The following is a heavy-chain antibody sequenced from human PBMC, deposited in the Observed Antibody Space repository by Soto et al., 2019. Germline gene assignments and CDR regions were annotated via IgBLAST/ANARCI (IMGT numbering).Heavy chain of an antibody. CDR1: GFTFSSYW. D-gene: IGHD5-12*01. J-gene: IGHJ4*02. CDR3: VRPPREDTGYEYYFDY. CDR2: IKQDGSAK. Sequence: EVQLVESGGGLVQPGGSLRLSCAGSGFTFSSYWMSWVRQTPDKGLEWVAKIKQDGSAKSYVDSVKGRFTISRDNARNSLSLQMDSLRAEDTAVYYCVRPPREDTGYEYYFDYWGQGTLVTVSS. V-gene: IGHV3-7*01.